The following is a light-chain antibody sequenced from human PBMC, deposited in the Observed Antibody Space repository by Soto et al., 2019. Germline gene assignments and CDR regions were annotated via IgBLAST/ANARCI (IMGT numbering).Light chain of an antibody. CDR3: CSYAGSYTPHVV. V-gene: IGLV2-11*01. CDR1: SSDVGGYNY. Sequence: QSVLTQPRSVSGSPGQSVTISCTGTSSDVGGYNYVSWYQQHPGKAPKLMIYDVSKRPSGVPDRFSGSKSGNTASLTISGLQADDEADYYCCSYAGSYTPHVVFGGGTKVTVL. CDR2: DVS. J-gene: IGLJ2*01.